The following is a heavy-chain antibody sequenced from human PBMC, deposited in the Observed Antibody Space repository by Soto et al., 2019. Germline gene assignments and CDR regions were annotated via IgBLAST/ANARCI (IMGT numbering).Heavy chain of an antibody. V-gene: IGHV4-34*01. D-gene: IGHD6-6*01. CDR3: ARPFGRWSAYSSSSHYFDY. CDR1: GGCLSGYY. CDR2: INHSGST. Sequence: SQTLSLTCAVSGGCLSGYYLSWILQQPGKGLEWIGEINHSGSTNYNPSLKSRVTISVDTSKNQFSLKLSSVTAAYTAVYYCARPFGRWSAYSSSSHYFDYWGQGTLVTVSS. J-gene: IGHJ4*02.